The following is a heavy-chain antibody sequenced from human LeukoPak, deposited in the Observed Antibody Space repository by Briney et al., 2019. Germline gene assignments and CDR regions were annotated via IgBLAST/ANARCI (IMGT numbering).Heavy chain of an antibody. CDR1: GYTFTTYA. Sequence: GASVKVSCKASGYTFTTYAMNWVRQAPGQGLEWMGWINTNTGNPTYAQAFTGRFVFSLDTSVSTAFLQISSLKAEDTAVYYCARVGSPVYYYYMDAWGKGTTVTVSS. CDR3: ARVGSPVYYYYMDA. CDR2: INTNTGNP. D-gene: IGHD3-10*01. J-gene: IGHJ6*03. V-gene: IGHV7-4-1*02.